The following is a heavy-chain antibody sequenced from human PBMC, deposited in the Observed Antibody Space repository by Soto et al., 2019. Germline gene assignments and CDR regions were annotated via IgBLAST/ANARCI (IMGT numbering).Heavy chain of an antibody. V-gene: IGHV1-3*01. CDR1: GYTFTSYA. J-gene: IGHJ5*02. CDR2: INAGNGNT. CDR3: ARYLMIAVAGTVNWFDP. D-gene: IGHD6-19*01. Sequence: CASVKVACKASGYTFTSYAMHWVRQAPGQRLEWMGWINAGNGNTKYSQKFQGRVTITRDTSASTAYMELSSLRSEDTAVYYCARYLMIAVAGTVNWFDPWGQGTLVTAS.